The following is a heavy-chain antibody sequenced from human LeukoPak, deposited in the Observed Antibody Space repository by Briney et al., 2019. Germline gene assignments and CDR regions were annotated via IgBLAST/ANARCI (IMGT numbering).Heavy chain of an antibody. D-gene: IGHD3-22*01. CDR1: GYTFTGYY. J-gene: IGHJ4*02. CDR3: ARDLGYYDRLDQFDC. V-gene: IGHV1-2*02. Sequence: ASVKVSCKASGYTFTGYYIHWVRQAPGQGLEWMGWINPNSGGTNSAQQFQGRVTLTRDTSISTAYMELSRLRSDDTPVYYCARDLGYYDRLDQFDCWGQGTLVTVFS. CDR2: INPNSGGT.